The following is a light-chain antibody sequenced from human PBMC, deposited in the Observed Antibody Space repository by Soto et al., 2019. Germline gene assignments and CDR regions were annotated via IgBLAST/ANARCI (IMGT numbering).Light chain of an antibody. V-gene: IGLV2-11*01. CDR2: DVS. J-gene: IGLJ2*01. CDR3: CSYAGSYGVV. CDR1: SSDVGRYNY. Sequence: QSALTQPRSVSGSPGQSVTISCTGTSSDVGRYNYVSWYQQHPGKAPKLMIYDVSKRPSGVPDRFSGSKSGNTASLTISGLQAEDEADYYCCSYAGSYGVVFGGGTQLTVL.